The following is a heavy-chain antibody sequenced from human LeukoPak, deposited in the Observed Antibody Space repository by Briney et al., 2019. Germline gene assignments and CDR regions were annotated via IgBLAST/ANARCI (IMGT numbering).Heavy chain of an antibody. CDR3: AREGNDKGYYYYYYMDV. Sequence: SQTLSLTCAISGDSVSSNSAAWNWIRQSPSRGLEWLGRTYYRSKWYNDYAVSVKSRMTINPDTSKNQFSLQLNSVTPEDTAEYYCAREGNDKGYYYYYYMDVWGKGTTVTVSS. CDR2: TYYRSKWYN. CDR1: GDSVSSNSAA. V-gene: IGHV6-1*01. J-gene: IGHJ6*03. D-gene: IGHD1-1*01.